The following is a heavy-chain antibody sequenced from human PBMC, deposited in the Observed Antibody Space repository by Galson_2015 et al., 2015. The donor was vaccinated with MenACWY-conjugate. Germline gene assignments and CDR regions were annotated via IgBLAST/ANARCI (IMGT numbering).Heavy chain of an antibody. J-gene: IGHJ4*02. V-gene: IGHV6-1*01. Sequence: CSICGDSVSSDSAAWNWSRQSPSRGLEGRVGTYYRSKRYSDYAVSVKSRIAINVDTSKSQFCLHLNSVTPEDTAVYECAREAGRVFQYWGQGTLVAVSS. CDR2: TYYRSKRYS. CDR1: GDSVSSDSAA. CDR3: AREAGRVFQY.